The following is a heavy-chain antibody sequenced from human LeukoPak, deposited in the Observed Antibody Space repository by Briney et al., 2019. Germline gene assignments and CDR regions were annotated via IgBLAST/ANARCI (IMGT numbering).Heavy chain of an antibody. D-gene: IGHD3-22*01. V-gene: IGHV4-30-4*01. CDR3: ARADRFGPYYDSSGYFLDY. CDR1: GGSISSGDYC. Sequence: SETLSLTCTVSGGSISSGDYCWSWIRQPPGKGLEWIGYIYYSGSTYYNPSLKSRVTISVDTSKNQFSLKLSSVTAADTAVYYCARADRFGPYYDSSGYFLDYWGQGTLVTVSS. CDR2: IYYSGST. J-gene: IGHJ4*02.